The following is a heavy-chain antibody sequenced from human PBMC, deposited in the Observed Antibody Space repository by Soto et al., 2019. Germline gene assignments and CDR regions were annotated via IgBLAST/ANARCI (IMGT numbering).Heavy chain of an antibody. Sequence: QVQLQESGPGLVKPSQTLSLTCTVSGGSISSGGYYWSWIRQHPGKGLEWIGYIYYSGSTYYNPSLKSRVTISVDTSKNQCSLKLSSVTAADTAVYYCARTYYDFWSGQGGWFDPWGQGTLVTVSS. V-gene: IGHV4-31*03. CDR1: GGSISSGGYY. CDR2: IYYSGST. J-gene: IGHJ5*02. CDR3: ARTYYDFWSGQGGWFDP. D-gene: IGHD3-3*01.